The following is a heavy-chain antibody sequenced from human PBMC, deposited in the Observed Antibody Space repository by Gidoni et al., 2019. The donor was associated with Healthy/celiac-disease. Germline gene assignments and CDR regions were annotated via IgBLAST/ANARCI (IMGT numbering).Heavy chain of an antibody. CDR3: ARVGIIVGATDYYGMDV. J-gene: IGHJ6*02. CDR2: IYYSGST. Sequence: QVQLQESGPGLVKPSETLSLTCTVSGGSISSYYWSWIRQPPGKGLEWIGYIYYSGSTNYNPSLKSRVTISVDTSKNQFSLKLSSVTAADTAVYYCARVGIIVGATDYYGMDVWGQGTTVTVSS. D-gene: IGHD1-26*01. V-gene: IGHV4-59*01. CDR1: GGSISSYY.